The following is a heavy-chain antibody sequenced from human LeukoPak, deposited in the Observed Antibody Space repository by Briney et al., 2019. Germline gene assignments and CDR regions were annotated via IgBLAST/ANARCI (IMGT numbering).Heavy chain of an antibody. J-gene: IGHJ4*02. Sequence: GGSLRLSCAASGFTFSGYSMNWVRQAPGKGLEWVSIIYTGGTTHYADSLKDRFTISRDDSINTLYLQMNSLRAEDTAVYYCARDSSSYYFDYWGQGTLVTVSS. CDR1: GFTFSGYS. D-gene: IGHD6-6*01. CDR3: ARDSSSYYFDY. V-gene: IGHV3-66*01. CDR2: IYTGGTT.